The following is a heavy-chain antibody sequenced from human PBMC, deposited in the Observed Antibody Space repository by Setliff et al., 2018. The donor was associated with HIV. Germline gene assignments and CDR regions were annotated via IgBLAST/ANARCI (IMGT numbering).Heavy chain of an antibody. J-gene: IGHJ3*02. CDR2: FSPRGRT. Sequence: PSETLSLTCAVSGYSISSDYYWGLIRQPPGKGLEWIGSFSPRGRTYQNGSLKSRVTISVDRSRNQFSLKLTSVTAADTAIYYCASTTSGVSGSYPDHAFDIWGQGTMVTVSS. CDR3: ASTTSGVSGSYPDHAFDI. CDR1: GYSISSDYY. V-gene: IGHV4-38-2*01. D-gene: IGHD3-10*01.